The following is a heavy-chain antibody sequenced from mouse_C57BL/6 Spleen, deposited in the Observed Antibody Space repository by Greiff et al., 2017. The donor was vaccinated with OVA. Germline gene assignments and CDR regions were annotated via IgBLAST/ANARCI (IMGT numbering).Heavy chain of an antibody. CDR1: GFTFSDAW. CDR3: TSRYGSSYGYFDV. V-gene: IGHV6-6*01. D-gene: IGHD1-1*01. Sequence: VMLVESGGGLVQPGGSMKLSCAASGFTFSDAWMDWVRQSPEKGLEWVAEIRNKANNHATYYAESVKGRFTISRDDSKSSVYLQMNSLRAEDTGIYYGTSRYGSSYGYFDVWGTGTTVTVSS. CDR2: IRNKANNHAT. J-gene: IGHJ1*03.